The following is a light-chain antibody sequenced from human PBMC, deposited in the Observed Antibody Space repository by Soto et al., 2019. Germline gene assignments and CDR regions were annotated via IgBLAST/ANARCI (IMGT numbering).Light chain of an antibody. CDR1: SSDVGGYNY. CDR2: DVS. V-gene: IGLV2-14*01. Sequence: QSVVPQPASVSGSPGQSITISCTGTSSDVGGYNYVSWYQQHPGKAPKLMIYDVSNRPSGVSNRFSGSKSGNTASLTISGLQAEDEADYYCISYTSSNTYVFGTGTKVTVL. J-gene: IGLJ1*01. CDR3: ISYTSSNTYV.